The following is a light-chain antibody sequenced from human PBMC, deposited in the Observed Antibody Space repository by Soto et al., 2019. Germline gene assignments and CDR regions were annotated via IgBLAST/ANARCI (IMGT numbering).Light chain of an antibody. J-gene: IGLJ2*01. CDR3: QLWDRSPGV. V-gene: IGLV3-9*01. CDR2: RVT. Sequence: SSELTQPLSVSVALGQTARITCGGNNIGNKNGHWDQQKPRQAPVLVIYRVTNRPSGIPEGFTGSNSGNTATLTISRAKGGDEADYSCQLWDRSPGVFGGGTKLT. CDR1: NIGNKN.